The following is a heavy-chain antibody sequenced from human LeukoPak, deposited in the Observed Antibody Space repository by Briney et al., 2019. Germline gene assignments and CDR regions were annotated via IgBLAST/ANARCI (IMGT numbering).Heavy chain of an antibody. V-gene: IGHV3-21*01. CDR1: GFTFSSYS. Sequence: GGSLRLSCAASGFTFSSYSMNWVRQAPGKGLEWVSSISSSSSYIYYADSVKGRFTISRDNAKNSLYLQMNSLRAEDTAAYYCARDMGYYDSSGYPDLDYWGQGTLVTVSS. CDR2: ISSSSSYI. D-gene: IGHD3-22*01. J-gene: IGHJ4*02. CDR3: ARDMGYYDSSGYPDLDY.